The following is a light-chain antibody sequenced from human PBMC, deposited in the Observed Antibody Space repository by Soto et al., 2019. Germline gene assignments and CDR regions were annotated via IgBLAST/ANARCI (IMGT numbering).Light chain of an antibody. CDR3: QQYGSSPLT. J-gene: IGKJ1*01. V-gene: IGKV3-20*01. CDR2: DAS. CDR1: QSVSSSY. Sequence: EIVLTQSPGTLSLSPGERATLSCRASQSVSSSYLAWYQQKPGQAPRLLIYDASSRATGIPDRFSGSGSGTDFTLTISGLELEDFAVYYCQQYGSSPLTFGQGTKVEIK.